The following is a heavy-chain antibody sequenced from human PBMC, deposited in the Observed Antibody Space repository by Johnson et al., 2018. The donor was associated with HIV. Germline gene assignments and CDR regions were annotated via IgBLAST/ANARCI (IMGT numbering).Heavy chain of an antibody. CDR1: GFTFSNYA. J-gene: IGHJ3*02. V-gene: IGHV3-64*01. CDR3: TTDPWGSDAFDI. D-gene: IGHD7-27*01. CDR2: ITSNGGST. Sequence: MLLVESGGGLVQPGGSLRLSCAASGFTFSNYAMHWVRQAPGKGLEYVSAITSNGGSTYYANSVKGRFTISRDDSKNTLYLQMNSLKTEDTAVYYCTTDPWGSDAFDIWGQGTMVTVSS.